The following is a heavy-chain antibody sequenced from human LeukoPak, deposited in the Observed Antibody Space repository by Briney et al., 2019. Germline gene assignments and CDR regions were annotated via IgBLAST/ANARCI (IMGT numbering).Heavy chain of an antibody. J-gene: IGHJ4*02. D-gene: IGHD3-16*01. CDR2: ISGSGGST. CDR3: AKAPGGIVGY. Sequence: GGSLRLSCAASGFTFSNSAMSWVRQAPGKWLEWVSAISGSGGSTYYADSVKGRFTISRDNSKNTVYLQMNSLRADDTAVYSCAKAPGGIVGYWGQGTLVTVSS. CDR1: GFTFSNSA. V-gene: IGHV3-23*01.